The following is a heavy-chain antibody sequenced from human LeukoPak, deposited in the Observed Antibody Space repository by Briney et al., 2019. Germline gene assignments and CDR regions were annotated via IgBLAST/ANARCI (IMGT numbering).Heavy chain of an antibody. D-gene: IGHD3-22*01. Sequence: GGSLRLSCAASGFTFSSYAMSWVRQAPGKGLEWVSAISGSGGSTYYADSVKGRFTISRDNSNNTLYLQMNSLRAEDTAVYYCAKDPASGGVVVIALDYWGQGTLVAVSS. J-gene: IGHJ4*02. CDR3: AKDPASGGVVVIALDY. V-gene: IGHV3-23*01. CDR1: GFTFSSYA. CDR2: ISGSGGST.